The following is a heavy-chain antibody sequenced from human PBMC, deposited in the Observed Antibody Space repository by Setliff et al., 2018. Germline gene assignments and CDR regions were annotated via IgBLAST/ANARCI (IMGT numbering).Heavy chain of an antibody. Sequence: QSGGSLRLSCAASGFTFSTHAMTWVRQAPGKGLEWVSTATTSGTYSYYADSVKGRFTISRDDSKNTLYLQMNSLRAEDTAVYYCAKEKYSSTWYERKPFDCWGQGTLVTVSS. CDR3: AKEKYSSTWYERKPFDC. J-gene: IGHJ4*02. D-gene: IGHD6-13*01. CDR1: GFTFSTHA. CDR2: ATTSGTYS. V-gene: IGHV3-23*01.